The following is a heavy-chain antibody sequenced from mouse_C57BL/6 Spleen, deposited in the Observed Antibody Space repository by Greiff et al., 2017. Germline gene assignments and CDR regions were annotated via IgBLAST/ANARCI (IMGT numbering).Heavy chain of an antibody. V-gene: IGHV3-6*01. D-gene: IGHD2-3*01. CDR2: ISYDGSN. CDR1: GFSFTSGYY. J-gene: IGHJ2*01. Sequence: EVQLQESGPGLVKPSQSLSLTCSVTGFSFTSGYYWNWLRQFPGNKLEWMGYISYDGSNNYNPSLKNRISITRDTSKNQFFLKLNSVTTEDTATYYCASGGYCLDYWGQGTTLTVSS. CDR3: ASGGYCLDY.